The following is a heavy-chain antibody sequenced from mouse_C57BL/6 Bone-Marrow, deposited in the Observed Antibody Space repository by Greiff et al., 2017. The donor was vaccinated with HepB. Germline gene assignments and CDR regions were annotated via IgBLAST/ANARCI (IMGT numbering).Heavy chain of an antibody. J-gene: IGHJ1*03. CDR3: AREENGYYLYWYFDV. D-gene: IGHD2-3*01. CDR2: IFPGSGST. Sequence: VKLQESGPELVKPGASVKISCKASGYTFTDYYINWVKQRPGQGLEWIGWIFPGSGSTYYNEKFKGKATLTVDKSSSTAYMLLSSLTSEDSAVYFCAREENGYYLYWYFDVWGTGTTVTVSS. CDR1: GYTFTDYY. V-gene: IGHV1-75*01.